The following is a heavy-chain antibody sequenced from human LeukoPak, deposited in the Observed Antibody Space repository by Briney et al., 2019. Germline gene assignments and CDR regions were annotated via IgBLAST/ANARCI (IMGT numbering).Heavy chain of an antibody. Sequence: GGSLRLSCAASGFTFDDYGISWVRQAPGKGLEWVSGINWNGGSTGYADSVKGRFTISRDNAKKSLYLQMNSLRAEDTALYYCASLVDCCSSTSCSDYWGQGTLVTVSS. D-gene: IGHD2-2*01. J-gene: IGHJ4*02. V-gene: IGHV3-20*04. CDR1: GFTFDDYG. CDR3: ASLVDCCSSTSCSDY. CDR2: INWNGGST.